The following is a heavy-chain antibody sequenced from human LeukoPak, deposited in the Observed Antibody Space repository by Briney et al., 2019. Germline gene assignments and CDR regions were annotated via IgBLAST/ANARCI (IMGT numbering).Heavy chain of an antibody. J-gene: IGHJ6*03. CDR2: IIPIFGTA. D-gene: IGHD2-2*02. Sequence: GASVKVSCKASGGTFSSYAISWVRQAPGQGLEWMGGIIPIFGTANYAQKFQGRVTITADESTSTAYMELSSLRSEDTAVYYCATGYCSSTSCYTFNYYYYMDVWGKGTTVTVSS. CDR3: ATGYCSSTSCYTFNYYYYMDV. CDR1: GGTFSSYA. V-gene: IGHV1-69*01.